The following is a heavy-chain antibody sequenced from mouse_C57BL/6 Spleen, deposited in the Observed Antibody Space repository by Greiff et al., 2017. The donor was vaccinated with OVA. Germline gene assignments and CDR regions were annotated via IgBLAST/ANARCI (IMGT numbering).Heavy chain of an antibody. J-gene: IGHJ3*01. CDR2: INPYNGGT. Sequence: VQLQQSGPVLVKPGASVKMSCKASGYTFTDYYMNWVKQSHGKSLEWIGVINPYNGGTSYNQKFKGKATLTVDKSSSTAYMELNSLTSEDSAVYYCARSYGKGAWFAYWGQGTLVTVSA. D-gene: IGHD2-1*01. CDR3: ARSYGKGAWFAY. CDR1: GYTFTDYY. V-gene: IGHV1-19*01.